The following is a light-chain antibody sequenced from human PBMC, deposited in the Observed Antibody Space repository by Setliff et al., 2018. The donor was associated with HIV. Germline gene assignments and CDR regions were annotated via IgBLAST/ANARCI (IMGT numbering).Light chain of an antibody. CDR1: NSDLGSYDL. J-gene: IGLJ3*02. V-gene: IGLV2-23*02. Sequence: LTQPASVSGPLGQSITISCTGTNSDLGSYDLVSWFQQHPGKAPKLIIYQVTKWPSGVSNRFSGSKTGNTASLTISGLQADDEADYYCSSYAGVSNVLFGGGTKVTVL. CDR2: QVT. CDR3: SSYAGVSNVL.